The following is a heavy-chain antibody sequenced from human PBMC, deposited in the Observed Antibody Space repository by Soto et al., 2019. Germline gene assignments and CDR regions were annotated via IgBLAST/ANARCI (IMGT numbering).Heavy chain of an antibody. CDR3: ANGVWSASFVY. J-gene: IGHJ4*02. V-gene: IGHV3-23*01. CDR2: VSGSGGTT. Sequence: EVQLLESGGGLVQPGGSLRLSCAASGFTFSIYAMSWVRQAPGKGLEWVSSVSGSGGTTHYADPVKGRFTISRDNSTNTLYLQMNSLRAVEAALYYCANGVWSASFVYWGQGPLVTVSS. CDR1: GFTFSIYA. D-gene: IGHD2-21*02.